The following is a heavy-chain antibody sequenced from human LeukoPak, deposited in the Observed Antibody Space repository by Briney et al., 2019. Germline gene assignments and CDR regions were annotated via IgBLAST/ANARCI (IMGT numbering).Heavy chain of an antibody. CDR1: GFTFSSYS. CDR2: ISSSSSTI. CDR3: ARDFNYYYMDV. V-gene: IGHV3-48*01. Sequence: PGGSLRLSCAASGFTFSSYSMNWVRQAPGKGLEWVSYISSSSSTIYYADSVKGRFTISRDNAKNSLYLQMNSLRAEDTAVYYCARDFNYYYMDVWGKGTTVTVSS. J-gene: IGHJ6*03.